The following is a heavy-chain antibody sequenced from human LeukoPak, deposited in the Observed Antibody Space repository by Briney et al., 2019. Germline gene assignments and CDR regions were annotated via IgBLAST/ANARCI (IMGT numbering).Heavy chain of an antibody. Sequence: GEPLKISCKASGYRFTTDYIGWVRQMPGKGLEWMGIIYPDDSETNYSPSFQGQVSMSVDKSISTAYLQWSSLKASDTAMYYCSLTTSKDDAFDIWGQGTMVTVSS. J-gene: IGHJ3*02. CDR3: SLTTSKDDAFDI. CDR2: IYPDDSET. CDR1: GYRFTTDY. D-gene: IGHD4-17*01. V-gene: IGHV5-51*01.